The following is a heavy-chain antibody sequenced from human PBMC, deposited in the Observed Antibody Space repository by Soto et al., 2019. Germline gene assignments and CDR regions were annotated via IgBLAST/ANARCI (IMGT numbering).Heavy chain of an antibody. CDR3: AKGRMVRGDMGY. CDR1: GFTFSSYA. J-gene: IGHJ4*02. V-gene: IGHV3-23*01. D-gene: IGHD3-10*01. Sequence: GGSLRLSCAASGFTFSSYAMSWVRQAPGKGLEWVSAISGSGGSTYYADSVKGRFTISRDNSKNTLYLQINSLRAEDTAVYYCAKGRMVRGDMGYWGQGTLVTVSS. CDR2: ISGSGGST.